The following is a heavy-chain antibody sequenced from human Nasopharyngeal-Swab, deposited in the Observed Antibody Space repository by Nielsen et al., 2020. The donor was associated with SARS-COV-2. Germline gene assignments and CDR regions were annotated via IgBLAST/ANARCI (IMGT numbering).Heavy chain of an antibody. Sequence: GESLKISCKASGYSFTTYWIGWVRQMPGKGLEWMGIIYPGDSDTRYSPSFQGQVTISADKSISTAYLQWSSLKASDTAIYFCARASYGNYLFYYYGLDVWGQGTTVTVSS. CDR1: GYSFTTYW. V-gene: IGHV5-51*01. CDR2: IYPGDSDT. J-gene: IGHJ6*02. CDR3: ARASYGNYLFYYYGLDV. D-gene: IGHD4-11*01.